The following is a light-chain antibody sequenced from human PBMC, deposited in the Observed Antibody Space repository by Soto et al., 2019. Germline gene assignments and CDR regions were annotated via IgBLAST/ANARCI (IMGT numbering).Light chain of an antibody. CDR3: AAWDDSLNVPV. J-gene: IGLJ2*01. CDR1: SSNVGGHT. CDR2: RTT. V-gene: IGLV1-44*01. Sequence: QTVVTQPPSASGTPGQTVTISCSGSSSNVGGHTVDWYQQVPGAAPKLLIYRTTQRPSGVPDRFSGSKSDTSASLAISGLQSEDEADYYCAAWDDSLNVPVFGGGTKLTVL.